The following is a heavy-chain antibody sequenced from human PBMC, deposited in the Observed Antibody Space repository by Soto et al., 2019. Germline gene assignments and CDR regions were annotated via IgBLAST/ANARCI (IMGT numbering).Heavy chain of an antibody. CDR2: IWYDGSNK. CDR3: ARDHWKDGTDYYYGMDV. V-gene: IGHV3-33*01. CDR1: GFTFSSYG. D-gene: IGHD1-1*01. Sequence: QVQLVESGGGVVQPGRSLRLSCAASGFTFSSYGMHWVRQAPGKGLEWVAVIWYDGSNKYYADSVKGRFTISRDNSKNPLYLQMNSLRAEDTAVYYCARDHWKDGTDYYYGMDVWGQGTTVTVSS. J-gene: IGHJ6*02.